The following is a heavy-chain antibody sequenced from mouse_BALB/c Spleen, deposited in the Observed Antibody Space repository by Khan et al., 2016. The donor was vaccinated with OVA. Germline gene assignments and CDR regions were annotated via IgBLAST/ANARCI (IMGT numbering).Heavy chain of an antibody. CDR3: ARPYYYGSSYDTMDA. CDR2: IYPGSGNT. D-gene: IGHD1-1*01. V-gene: IGHV1-63*02. CDR1: GYTFTNYW. J-gene: IGHJ4*01. Sequence: QVQLQQPGAGLVRPGTSVKMSCKAAGYTFTNYWIGWVKQRPGHGLEWIGDIYPGSGNTNYNEKFKGKATLTADTSSSTAYMQLSSLTSEDSAIYYCARPYYYGSSYDTMDAWGQGTSVTVSS.